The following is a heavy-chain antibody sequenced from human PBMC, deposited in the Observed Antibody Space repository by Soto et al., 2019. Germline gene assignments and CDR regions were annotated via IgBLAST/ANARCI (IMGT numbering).Heavy chain of an antibody. CDR1: GFTFSSYW. D-gene: IGHD3-10*01. Sequence: GGSLRLSCAASGFTFSSYWMHWVRQAPGKGLVWVSRINNDGSNTIYADSVKGRFTISRDNAKNTLYLQMSSLSAEDTAVYYCARGLLIDYWGQGTLVTVSS. V-gene: IGHV3-74*01. CDR3: ARGLLIDY. CDR2: INNDGSNT. J-gene: IGHJ4*02.